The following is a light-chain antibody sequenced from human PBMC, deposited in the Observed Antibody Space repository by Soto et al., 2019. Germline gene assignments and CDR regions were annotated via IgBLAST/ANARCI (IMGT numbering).Light chain of an antibody. CDR2: GTS. CDR3: QQYGSSPWT. J-gene: IGKJ1*01. Sequence: EIVLTQSPATLSLSPGERATLSCRASQSVSATYLAWYQQRPAQPPRLLIYGTSTRSTGIPDRIIGSGSGTDFTLTITRLEPEDFALYFCQQYGSSPWTFGQGTKVDIK. V-gene: IGKV3-20*01. CDR1: QSVSATY.